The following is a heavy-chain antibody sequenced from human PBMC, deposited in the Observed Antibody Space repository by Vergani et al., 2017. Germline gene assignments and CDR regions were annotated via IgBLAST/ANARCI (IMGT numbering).Heavy chain of an antibody. CDR3: ARVRWEGMDV. Sequence: QVQLQESGPGLVKPSETLSLTCTVSGGSISSYSWSWIRQPPGKGLEWIGYIYYSGSTNYNPSLKSRVTISVDTSKNQFSLKLSSVTAADTAVYYCARVRWEGMDVWGQGTTVTVSS. D-gene: IGHD1-26*01. CDR2: IYYSGST. V-gene: IGHV4-59*01. CDR1: GGSISSYS. J-gene: IGHJ6*02.